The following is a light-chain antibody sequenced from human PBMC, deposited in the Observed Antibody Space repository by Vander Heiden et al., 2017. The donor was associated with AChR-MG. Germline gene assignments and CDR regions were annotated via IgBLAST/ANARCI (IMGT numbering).Light chain of an antibody. CDR2: AAS. Sequence: DIQMTQSPSSLSASVGDRVTITCRASQSISSYLNWYQQKPGKAPKLLIYAASSLQSGVPSRFSGSGYGTDFTLTISSRQPEDFATYYCQQNDSTPLFTFGHRTKVDIK. CDR1: QSISSY. CDR3: QQNDSTPLFT. V-gene: IGKV1-39*01. J-gene: IGKJ3*01.